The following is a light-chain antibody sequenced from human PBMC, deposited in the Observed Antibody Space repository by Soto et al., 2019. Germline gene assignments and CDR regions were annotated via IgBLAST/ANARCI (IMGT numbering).Light chain of an antibody. V-gene: IGLV1-44*01. Sequence: QSVLTQPPSASGTPGQRVTISCSGSSSNIGSNTVNWYQQLPGTAPKVLIYSNNQRPSGVPDRFSGSKSGTSASLAISGLQSEDEADYYCAAWDDSLNGQVFGGGTQLTVL. CDR1: SSNIGSNT. CDR3: AAWDDSLNGQV. CDR2: SNN. J-gene: IGLJ3*02.